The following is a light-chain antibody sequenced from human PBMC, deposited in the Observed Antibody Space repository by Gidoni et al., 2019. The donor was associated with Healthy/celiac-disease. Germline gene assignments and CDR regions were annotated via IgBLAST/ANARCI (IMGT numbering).Light chain of an antibody. Sequence: IVLTQSPGTLSLSPGERATLSCRASQSVSSSYLAWYQQKPGQAPRLLIYGASSRATGLPDRFSGSGAGTDFTLTISRLEPEDFAVYYCQQYGSSPPYTFXQXTKLEIK. CDR1: QSVSSSY. V-gene: IGKV3-20*01. CDR3: QQYGSSPPYT. CDR2: GAS. J-gene: IGKJ2*01.